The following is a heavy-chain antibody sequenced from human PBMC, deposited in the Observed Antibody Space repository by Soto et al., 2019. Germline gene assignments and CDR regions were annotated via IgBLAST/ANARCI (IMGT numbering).Heavy chain of an antibody. J-gene: IGHJ4*02. Sequence: SVKVSCKASGGTFSSYAISWVRQAPGQGLEWMGGIIPIFGTANYAQKFQGRVTMTTDTSTSTAYMELRSLRSDDTAVSYCARRPRDFDYWGQGTLVTVSS. V-gene: IGHV1-69*05. CDR2: IIPIFGTA. CDR1: GGTFSSYA. CDR3: ARRPRDFDY.